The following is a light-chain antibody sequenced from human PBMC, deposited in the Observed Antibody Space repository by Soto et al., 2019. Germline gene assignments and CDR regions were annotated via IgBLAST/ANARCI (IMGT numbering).Light chain of an antibody. V-gene: IGKV3-20*01. CDR1: QSVSSNF. CDR2: GAS. CDR3: QQYGRSPIT. J-gene: IGKJ5*01. Sequence: ENVLTQSPGTLSLSPGERATLSCRASQSVSSNFLAWYQQRPGQAPRLLIYGASGRATGIPDRFTGGGSGTDFTLTISRVEPEDFAVYFCQQYGRSPITCGHGTGLEIK.